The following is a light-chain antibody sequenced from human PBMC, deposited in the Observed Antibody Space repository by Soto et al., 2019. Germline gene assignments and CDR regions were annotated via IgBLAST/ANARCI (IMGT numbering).Light chain of an antibody. Sequence: EIVMTQSPATLSVSPGERATLSCRASQSVSSNLAWYQQKPGQAPRLLIYGASTRATRIPARFSGSGSGTEFTLTISRLQSEDFAVYYCQQYNNWPLYTFGQGTKLEIK. CDR2: GAS. CDR1: QSVSSN. V-gene: IGKV3-15*01. CDR3: QQYNNWPLYT. J-gene: IGKJ2*01.